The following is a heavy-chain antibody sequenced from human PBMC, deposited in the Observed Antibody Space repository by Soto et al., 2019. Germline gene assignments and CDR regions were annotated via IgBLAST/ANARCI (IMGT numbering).Heavy chain of an antibody. Sequence: QVQLQESGPGLVKPSETLSLTCTFSGGSISSYYWSWIRQPPGKGLEWIGYIYYSGSTNYNPSLKSRVTISVDTSKNQFSLKLSSVTAADTAVYYCARVRLRDYYFWSGYYDYWGQGTLVTVSS. V-gene: IGHV4-59*01. D-gene: IGHD3-3*01. CDR1: GGSISSYY. CDR3: ARVRLRDYYFWSGYYDY. CDR2: IYYSGST. J-gene: IGHJ4*02.